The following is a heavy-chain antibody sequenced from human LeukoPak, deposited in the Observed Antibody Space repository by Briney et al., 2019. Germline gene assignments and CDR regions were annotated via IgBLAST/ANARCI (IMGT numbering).Heavy chain of an antibody. CDR3: ARSLAREGFDY. CDR1: GGSISDYH. J-gene: IGHJ4*02. V-gene: IGHV2-70*01. Sequence: TLSLTCTVSGGSISDYHWTWIRQPPGKALEWLALIDWDDDKYYSTSLKTRLTISKDTSKNQVVLTMTNMDPVDTATYYCARSLAREGFDYWGQGTLVTVSS. CDR2: IDWDDDK.